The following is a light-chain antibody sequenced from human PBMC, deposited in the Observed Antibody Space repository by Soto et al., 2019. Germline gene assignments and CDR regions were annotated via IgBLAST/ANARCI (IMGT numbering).Light chain of an antibody. Sequence: HSVLTQPPSASATPGQRVAISCSGSSSNIGSYPVNWYQQLPGTAPKLLIHTATQRPSGVPDRFSGSKSGTSATLAISGLQSEDEADYYCAAWDESLSGWVFGGGTKLTVL. V-gene: IGLV1-44*01. CDR3: AAWDESLSGWV. J-gene: IGLJ3*02. CDR1: SSNIGSYP. CDR2: TAT.